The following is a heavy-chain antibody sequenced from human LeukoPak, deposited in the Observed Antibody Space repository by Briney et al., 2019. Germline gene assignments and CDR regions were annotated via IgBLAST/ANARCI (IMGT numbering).Heavy chain of an antibody. V-gene: IGHV4-34*01. D-gene: IGHD2-15*01. J-gene: IGHJ5*02. CDR1: NGSFSNYY. Sequence: PSETLSLTCAVHNGSFSNYYWTWIRQSPGKGLQWIGEISRSGTTNYNPSLKSRLTLLMDESKNHLSLTLTSVTAADTALYFCARGGGNYLFFCDRGRLDPWGQGTLVTVSS. CDR3: ARGGGNYLFFCDRGRLDP. CDR2: ISRSGTT.